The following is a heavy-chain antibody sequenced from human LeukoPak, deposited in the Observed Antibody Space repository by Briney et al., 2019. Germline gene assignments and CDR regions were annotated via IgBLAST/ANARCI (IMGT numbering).Heavy chain of an antibody. J-gene: IGHJ4*02. CDR3: ARVLRYQLPPDY. CDR1: GFTFSTYA. D-gene: IGHD2-2*01. CDR2: ISYDGSNK. V-gene: IGHV3-30*14. Sequence: QPGGSLRLSCAASGFTFSTYAMHWVRQAPGKGLEWVTVISYDGSNKYYADFVKGRFTISRDSSKNTVYLQMNNLRAEDTAVYYCARVLRYQLPPDYWGQGTLVTVSS.